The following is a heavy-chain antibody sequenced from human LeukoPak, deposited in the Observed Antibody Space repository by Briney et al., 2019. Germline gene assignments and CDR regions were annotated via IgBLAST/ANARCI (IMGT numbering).Heavy chain of an antibody. D-gene: IGHD6-13*01. CDR2: IRYDGSNK. J-gene: IGHJ4*02. CDR1: GFTFSSYG. CDR3: ARDSSSWGYYFDY. V-gene: IGHV3-30*02. Sequence: GGSLRLSCAASGFTFSSYGMHWVRQAPGKGLDWVAFIRYDGSNKYYADSVKGRFTISRDNSKNTLYLQMNSLRAEDTAVYCCARDSSSWGYYFDYWGQGTLVTVSS.